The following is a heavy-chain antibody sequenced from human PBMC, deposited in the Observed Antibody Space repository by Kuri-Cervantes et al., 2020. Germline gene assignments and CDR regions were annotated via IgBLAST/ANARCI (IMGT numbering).Heavy chain of an antibody. CDR3: AKGLGSYFSSALQY. D-gene: IGHD1-26*01. J-gene: IGHJ4*02. CDR2: ISSSSSYI. CDR1: GFTFSSYS. Sequence: GESLKISCAASGFTFSSYSMNWVRQAPGKGLEWVSSISSSSSYIYYADSVKGRFTISRDNSKNTLYLQMNSLRAEDTAVYYCAKGLGSYFSSALQYWGQGTLVTVSS. V-gene: IGHV3-21*04.